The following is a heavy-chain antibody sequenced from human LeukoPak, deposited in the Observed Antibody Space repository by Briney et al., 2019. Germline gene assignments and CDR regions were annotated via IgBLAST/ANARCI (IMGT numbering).Heavy chain of an antibody. J-gene: IGHJ4*02. CDR2: INQDGGEK. D-gene: IGHD2-21*01. Sequence: PGGSLRLSCAASGLTFSSSWMSWVRQAPGKGLEWVANINQDGGEKHYGDSVRGRFTISRDNAKNSLYLQMYSLGADDMGVYFCARDTIATVFDYWGQGALVTVSS. V-gene: IGHV3-7*04. CDR3: ARDTIATVFDY. CDR1: GLTFSSSW.